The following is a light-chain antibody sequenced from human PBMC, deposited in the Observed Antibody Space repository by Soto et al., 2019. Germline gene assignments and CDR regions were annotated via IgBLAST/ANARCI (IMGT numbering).Light chain of an antibody. J-gene: IGLJ3*02. Sequence: SYELTQPPSVSVAPGQTARITCGGNNIGSKSVHWYQQKPGQAPVLVVYDDSDRPSGIPDRFSGSNSGNTATLTISRVEAGDEADYYCQVWDSPSDHWVFGGGTKLTVL. V-gene: IGLV3-21*02. CDR2: DDS. CDR3: QVWDSPSDHWV. CDR1: NIGSKS.